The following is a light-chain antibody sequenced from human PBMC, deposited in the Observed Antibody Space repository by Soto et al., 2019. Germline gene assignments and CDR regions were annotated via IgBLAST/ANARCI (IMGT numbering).Light chain of an antibody. CDR3: QQYNDFQYS. J-gene: IGKJ2*01. CDR2: EES. Sequence: DIHLTQSPSFLSASVGDRVTITCRPSQAVPNNMAWYQQKPGKPPKLLIYEESTLHSGVPSRFSGSGSGTDFSLTISSLQPVDSATYFCQQYNDFQYSFGPGTKLDI. CDR1: QAVPNN. V-gene: IGKV1-9*01.